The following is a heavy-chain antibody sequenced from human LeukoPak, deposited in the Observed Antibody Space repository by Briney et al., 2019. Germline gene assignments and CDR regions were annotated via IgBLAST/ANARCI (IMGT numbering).Heavy chain of an antibody. CDR3: ASRPYYCSGGSCFDY. CDR1: GYSFTSYW. CDR2: IYPGDSDT. Sequence: GESLKISCKGSGYSFTSYWIGWVRQMPGKGLEWMGIIYPGDSDTRYSPSYQGQVTISADKSISTAYLQWSSLKASDTAMYYCASRPYYCSGGSCFDYWGQGTLVTVSS. V-gene: IGHV5-51*01. J-gene: IGHJ4*02. D-gene: IGHD2-15*01.